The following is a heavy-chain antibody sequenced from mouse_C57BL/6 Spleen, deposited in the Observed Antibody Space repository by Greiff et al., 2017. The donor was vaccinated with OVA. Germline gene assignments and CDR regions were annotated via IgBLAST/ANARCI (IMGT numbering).Heavy chain of an antibody. J-gene: IGHJ2*01. CDR1: GYAFSSSW. D-gene: IGHD1-1*01. CDR2: IYPGDGDT. V-gene: IGHV1-82*01. CDR3: ARDYYGSSYEVYFDY. Sequence: VHLVESGPELVKPGASVKISCKASGYAFSSSWMNWVKQRPGKGLEWLGRIYPGDGDTNYNGKFKGKATLTADKSSSTAYMQLSSLTSEDSAVYFCARDYYGSSYEVYFDYWGQGTTLTVSS.